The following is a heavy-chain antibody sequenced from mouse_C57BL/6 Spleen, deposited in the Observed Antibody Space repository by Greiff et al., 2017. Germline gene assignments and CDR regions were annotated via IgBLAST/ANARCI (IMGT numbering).Heavy chain of an antibody. Sequence: EVQLQQSGAELVRPGASVKLSCTASGFNIKDYYMHWVKQRPEQGLEWIGRIDPEDGDTEYAPKFQGKATMTADTSSNTAYLELSSLTSEDTTVDYCTRRSSSYFDDWGQGTTRTVSS. CDR3: TRRSSSYFDD. CDR1: GFNIKDYY. D-gene: IGHD1-1*01. V-gene: IGHV14-1*01. CDR2: IDPEDGDT. J-gene: IGHJ2*01.